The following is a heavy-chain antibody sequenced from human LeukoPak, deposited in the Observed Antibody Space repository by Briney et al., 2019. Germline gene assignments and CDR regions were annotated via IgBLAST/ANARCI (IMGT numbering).Heavy chain of an antibody. CDR3: ARGEDGYPLFR. CDR1: GGSISSGGYY. J-gene: IGHJ4*02. Sequence: PSETLSLTCTVSGGSISSGGYYWSWIRQHPGKGLEWIGYIYYSGSTYYNPSLKSRVTISVDTSKNQFSLKLSSVTAADTAVYYCARGEDGYPLFRWGQGTLVTVSS. CDR2: IYYSGST. V-gene: IGHV4-31*03. D-gene: IGHD5-24*01.